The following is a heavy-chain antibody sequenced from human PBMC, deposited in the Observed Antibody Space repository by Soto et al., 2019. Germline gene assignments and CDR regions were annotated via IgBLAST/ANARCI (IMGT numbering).Heavy chain of an antibody. CDR2: IWGEGSNE. CDR1: GFTFSGYS. CDR3: VSDFSDYKFDY. J-gene: IGHJ4*02. Sequence: QVQLVESGGGVVQPGGSLRLSCAVSGFTFSGYSMHWVRQAPGKGLEWVAVIWGEGSNEYYADSVKGRFTISRDTSKNTLYLQMSSLRADDTAFYYCVSDFSDYKFDYWGQGTLVTVSS. V-gene: IGHV3-33*01. D-gene: IGHD4-17*01.